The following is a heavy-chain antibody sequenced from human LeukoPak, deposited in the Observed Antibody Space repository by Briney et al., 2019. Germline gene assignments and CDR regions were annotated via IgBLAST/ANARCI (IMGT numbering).Heavy chain of an antibody. CDR2: SSAYNGNT. CDR1: GYTFTSYG. V-gene: IGHV1-18*01. J-gene: IGHJ6*02. CDR3: ARAMAIFGVSYYYYSGMDV. Sequence: ASVKVSCKASGYTFTSYGISWVRQAPGQGLEWMGWSSAYNGNTNYAQKLQGRVTMTTDTSTSTAYMELRSLRSDDTAVYYCARAMAIFGVSYYYYSGMDVWGQGTTVTVSS. D-gene: IGHD3-3*01.